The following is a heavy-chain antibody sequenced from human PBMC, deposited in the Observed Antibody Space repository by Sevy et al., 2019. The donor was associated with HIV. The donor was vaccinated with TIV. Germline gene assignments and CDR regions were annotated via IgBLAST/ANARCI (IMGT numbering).Heavy chain of an antibody. J-gene: IGHJ4*02. CDR1: GFTFSDYY. CDR3: ARDRPRDGYNNFDY. Sequence: GRSLRLSCAASGFTFSDYYMSWIRQAPGKGLEWVSYISSSGSTIYYADSVKGRFTISRDNAKNSLYLQMNSLRAEDTAVYYCARDRPRDGYNNFDYWGQGTLVTVSS. V-gene: IGHV3-11*01. CDR2: ISSSGSTI. D-gene: IGHD5-12*01.